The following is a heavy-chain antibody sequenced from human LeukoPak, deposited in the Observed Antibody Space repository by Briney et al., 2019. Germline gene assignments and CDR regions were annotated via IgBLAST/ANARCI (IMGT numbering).Heavy chain of an antibody. D-gene: IGHD1-26*01. Sequence: GRSLRLSCAASGFTYSSYGMHWVRQAPGKGLEWVAFIWYDGSNKYYADSVKGRFTISRDNSKNTVYLQMNSLRAEDTAVFYCAKDREYSGSYRPGPTRYYYGMDVWGQGTTVTVSS. CDR3: AKDREYSGSYRPGPTRYYYGMDV. CDR1: GFTYSSYG. J-gene: IGHJ6*02. CDR2: IWYDGSNK. V-gene: IGHV3-33*06.